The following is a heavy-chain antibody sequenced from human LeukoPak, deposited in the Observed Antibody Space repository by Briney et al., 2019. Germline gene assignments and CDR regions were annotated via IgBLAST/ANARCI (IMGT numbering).Heavy chain of an antibody. Sequence: PSETLSLTCTVSGGSISSYYWSWIRQPPGKGLEWIGYIYYSGSTNYNPSLKSRVTISVDTSKNQFSLKLSSVTAADTAVYYCARVPQRWYSFDYWGQGTLVTVSS. CDR3: ARVPQRWYSFDY. D-gene: IGHD4-23*01. J-gene: IGHJ4*02. V-gene: IGHV4-59*01. CDR2: IYYSGST. CDR1: GGSISSYY.